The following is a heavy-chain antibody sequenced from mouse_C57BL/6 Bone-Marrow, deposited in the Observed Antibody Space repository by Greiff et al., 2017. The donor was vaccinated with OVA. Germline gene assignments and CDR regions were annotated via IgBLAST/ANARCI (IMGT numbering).Heavy chain of an antibody. CDR1: GYTFTSYG. Sequence: VKLVESGAELARPGASVKLSCKASGYTFTSYGISWVKQRTGQGLEWIGEIYPRSGNTYYNEKFKGKATLTADKSYSTAYLELRRLTSEDSAVYVCARGIYDTRWFAYWGQGTLVTVSA. J-gene: IGHJ3*01. CDR2: IYPRSGNT. D-gene: IGHD2-3*01. CDR3: ARGIYDTRWFAY. V-gene: IGHV1-81*01.